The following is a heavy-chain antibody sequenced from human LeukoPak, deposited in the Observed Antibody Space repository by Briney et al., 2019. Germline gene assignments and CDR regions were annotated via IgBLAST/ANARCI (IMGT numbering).Heavy chain of an antibody. J-gene: IGHJ3*02. CDR3: ARDALRDDAFDI. Sequence: GGSLRLSCKASGFTFSSYHMNWVRQAPGKGLEWVSSISSSSVYTHYADSVKGRITISRDNGKNSLYLQMNSLTAEDTALYYCARDALRDDAFDIWGLGTLVTVSS. V-gene: IGHV3-21*04. CDR2: ISSSSVYT. CDR1: GFTFSSYH.